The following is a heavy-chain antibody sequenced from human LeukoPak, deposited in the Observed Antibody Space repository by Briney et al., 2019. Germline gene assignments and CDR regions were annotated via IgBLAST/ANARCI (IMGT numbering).Heavy chain of an antibody. J-gene: IGHJ4*02. CDR3: ARDRGAVTGQYFDY. V-gene: IGHV3-11*01. CDR1: GFTFSDYY. CDR2: ISSSGSTI. Sequence: PGGSLRLSCAASGFTFSDYYMSWIRQAPGKGLEWVSYISSSGSTIYYADSVKGRFTISRDNAKNSLYLQMNSLRVEDTAAYYCARDRGAVTGQYFDYWGQGTLVTVSS. D-gene: IGHD6-19*01.